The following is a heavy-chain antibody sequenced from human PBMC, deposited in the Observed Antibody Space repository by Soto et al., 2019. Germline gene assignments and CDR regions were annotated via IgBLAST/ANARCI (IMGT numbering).Heavy chain of an antibody. Sequence: QVQLVQSGAEVKKPGASVKVSCKASGYTFTSYGISWVRQAPGQGLEWMGWISAFNGNTNYAQKLQGRVTMTTDTSTSTAYMELRSLRSDDTAVYYCARDQTYYDFWSGYYAWVAPWGQGTLVTVSS. CDR1: GYTFTSYG. D-gene: IGHD3-3*01. J-gene: IGHJ5*02. CDR3: ARDQTYYDFWSGYYAWVAP. V-gene: IGHV1-18*01. CDR2: ISAFNGNT.